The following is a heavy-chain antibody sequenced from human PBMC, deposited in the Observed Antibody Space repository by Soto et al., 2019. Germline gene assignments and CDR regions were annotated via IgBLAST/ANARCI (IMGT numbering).Heavy chain of an antibody. CDR3: ARGHGRFAH. V-gene: IGHV4-34*01. CDR2: INHSGFA. CDR1: NGSFTGHY. J-gene: IGHJ4*02. Sequence: QVQLQQWGAGLLKPSETLSLTCGVYNGSFTGHYWAWIRQAPGKGLEWIGEINHSGFANYNPSLKRLVAISLDMSKTQFSLSLTSVTVADRAIYYCARGHGRFAHWGQGTLVTVSS.